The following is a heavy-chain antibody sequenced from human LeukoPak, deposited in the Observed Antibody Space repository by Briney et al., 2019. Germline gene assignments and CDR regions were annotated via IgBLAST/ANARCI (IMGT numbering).Heavy chain of an antibody. D-gene: IGHD3-3*01. CDR2: IYSKTDGGTT. V-gene: IGHV3-15*01. J-gene: IGHJ3*02. CDR1: GFTFSNAW. Sequence: PGGSLRLSCAASGFTFSNAWMSWVRQAPGKGLEWVGRIYSKTDGGTTGYAAPVKGRFTISRDDSKNTLYLQMNSLKTEDTAVYYCTTGFFGVVNDAFDIWGQGTMVTVSS. CDR3: TTGFFGVVNDAFDI.